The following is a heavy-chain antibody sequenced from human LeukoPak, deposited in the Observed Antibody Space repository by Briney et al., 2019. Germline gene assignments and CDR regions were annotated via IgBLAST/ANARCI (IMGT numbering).Heavy chain of an antibody. Sequence: SETLSLTCAVYGGSFSGYYWSWIRQPPGKGLEWIGYIYYSGSTNYNPSLKSRVTISVDTSKNQFSLKLSSVTAADTAVYYCARGCSGGSCYSGAYNWFDPWGQGTLVTVSS. CDR1: GGSFSGYY. J-gene: IGHJ5*02. CDR2: IYYSGST. V-gene: IGHV4-59*01. CDR3: ARGCSGGSCYSGAYNWFDP. D-gene: IGHD2-15*01.